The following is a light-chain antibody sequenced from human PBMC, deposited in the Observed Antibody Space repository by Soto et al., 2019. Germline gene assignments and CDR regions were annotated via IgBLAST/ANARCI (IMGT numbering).Light chain of an antibody. Sequence: QSVLTQPASVSGSPGQSITISCTGTSSDVGGYNLVSWCQQHPGKTPKLMIYEGSKRPSGVSNRFSGSKSGNTASLTISGLQAEDEADYYCCSYAGSSTLLFGGGTKLTVL. V-gene: IGLV2-23*01. CDR1: SSDVGGYNL. CDR3: CSYAGSSTLL. J-gene: IGLJ2*01. CDR2: EGS.